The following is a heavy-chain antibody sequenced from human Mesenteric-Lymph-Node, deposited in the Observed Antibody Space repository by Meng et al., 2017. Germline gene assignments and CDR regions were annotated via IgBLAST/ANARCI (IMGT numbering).Heavy chain of an antibody. CDR1: GGSISDTSYY. J-gene: IGHJ4*02. V-gene: IGHV4-39*07. Sequence: SETLSLTCTVSGGSISDTSYYWGWIRQPPGKGLEWIGSIFYNGNIFYNPSLKGRVTISGDTSKNQLSLRLSSVTAADTAVYYCARLPHCSTTSCYEGGYYLDFWGQGTLVTVSS. CDR2: IFYNGNI. CDR3: ARLPHCSTTSCYEGGYYLDF. D-gene: IGHD2-2*01.